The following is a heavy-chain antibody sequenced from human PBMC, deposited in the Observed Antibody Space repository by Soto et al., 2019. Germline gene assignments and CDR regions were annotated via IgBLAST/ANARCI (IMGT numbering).Heavy chain of an antibody. D-gene: IGHD3-10*01. CDR2: ISAYNGNT. Sequence: GASVKVSCKASGYTFTSYGISWVRQAPGQGLEWMGWISAYNGNTNYAQKLQGRVTMTTDTSTSTAYMELRSLRSDDTALYYCARDHPSGRAPIDAFDIWGQGTMVTVSS. V-gene: IGHV1-18*01. CDR3: ARDHPSGRAPIDAFDI. CDR1: GYTFTSYG. J-gene: IGHJ3*02.